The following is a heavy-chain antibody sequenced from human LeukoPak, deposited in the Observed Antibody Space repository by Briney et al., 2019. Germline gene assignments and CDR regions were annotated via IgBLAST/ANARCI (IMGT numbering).Heavy chain of an antibody. D-gene: IGHD2-2*01. CDR2: ITGGGEST. CDR1: GFTFEASA. CDR3: AKNIRDQLLCGFSY. Sequence: GGSLRLSCAASGFTFEASAMSWVRQAPGKGLEWVAVITGGGESTYYADSVKGRFTISRDNSKKTLFLQVNSLRAEDTAVYFCAKNIRDQLLCGFSYWGQGIVATVSS. V-gene: IGHV3-23*01. J-gene: IGHJ4*02.